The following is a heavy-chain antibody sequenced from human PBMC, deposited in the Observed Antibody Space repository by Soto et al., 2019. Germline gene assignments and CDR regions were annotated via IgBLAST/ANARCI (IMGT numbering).Heavy chain of an antibody. CDR3: AKDGDLYSGYSDH. V-gene: IGHV3-23*01. J-gene: IGHJ4*02. Sequence: EVQLLESGGGLVQPGGSLRLSCEASGFILNSYGMSWVRQAPGKGREWVSTLTSGGGTHYADSVKGRFTISRENSKNTLYLQMNSLRAEDTAVYYCAKDGDLYSGYSDHWGQGTLVTGSS. CDR2: LTSGGGT. D-gene: IGHD5-12*01. CDR1: GFILNSYG.